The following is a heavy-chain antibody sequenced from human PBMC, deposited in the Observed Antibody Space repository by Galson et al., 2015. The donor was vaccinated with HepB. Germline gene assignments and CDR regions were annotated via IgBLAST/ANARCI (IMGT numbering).Heavy chain of an antibody. Sequence: SLRLSCAASGFTFSSYAMSWVRQAPGKGLEWVSAISGSGGSTYYADSAKGRFTISRDNSKNTLYLQMNSLRAEDTAVYYCAKNGAREMATIKGGAFDIWGQGTMVTVSS. CDR2: ISGSGGST. J-gene: IGHJ3*02. CDR3: AKNGAREMATIKGGAFDI. D-gene: IGHD5-24*01. CDR1: GFTFSSYA. V-gene: IGHV3-23*01.